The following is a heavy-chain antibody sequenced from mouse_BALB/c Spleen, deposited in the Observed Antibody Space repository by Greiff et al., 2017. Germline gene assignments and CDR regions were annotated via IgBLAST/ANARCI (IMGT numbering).Heavy chain of an antibody. V-gene: IGHV10-1*02. Sequence: EVKLMESGGGLVQPKGSLKLSCAASGFTFNTYAMNWVRQAPGKGLEWVARIRSKSNNYATYYADSVKDRFTISRDDSQSMLYLQMNNLKTEDTAMYYCVRHHLTGTAFDYWGQGTTLTVSS. D-gene: IGHD4-1*01. CDR2: IRSKSNNYAT. J-gene: IGHJ2*01. CDR1: GFTFNTYA. CDR3: VRHHLTGTAFDY.